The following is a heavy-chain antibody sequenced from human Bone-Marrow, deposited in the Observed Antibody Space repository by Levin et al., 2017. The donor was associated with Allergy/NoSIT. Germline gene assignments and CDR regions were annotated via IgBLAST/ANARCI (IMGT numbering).Heavy chain of an antibody. CDR1: GFASRRYD. V-gene: IGHV3-30*18. D-gene: IGHD2-8*01. CDR2: MSSDGTNK. CDR3: AKLSSTKYLDAFDI. J-gene: IGHJ3*02. Sequence: LSGGSLRLSCAASGFASRRYDMHWVRQAPGKGLEWVAMMSSDGTNKYYVESEKGRFTISRDSSRNTLFLEMSSLRPEDTAVYYCAKLSSTKYLDAFDIWGPGTMVTVSS.